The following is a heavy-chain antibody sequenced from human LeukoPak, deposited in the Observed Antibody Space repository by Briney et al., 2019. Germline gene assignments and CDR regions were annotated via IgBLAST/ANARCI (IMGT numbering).Heavy chain of an antibody. V-gene: IGHV3-53*01. J-gene: IGHJ4*02. CDR3: AKDAVAYYDGTGYYQFDY. CDR1: GFTVSSSH. Sequence: GGSLRLSCAASGFTVSSSHLTWVRQAPGKGLEWVSLIYSDGRTYYADSVKGRFTISRSNSKNTLYLQVNSLRAEDTAVYYCAKDAVAYYDGTGYYQFDYWGQGTLVTVSS. CDR2: IYSDGRT. D-gene: IGHD3-22*01.